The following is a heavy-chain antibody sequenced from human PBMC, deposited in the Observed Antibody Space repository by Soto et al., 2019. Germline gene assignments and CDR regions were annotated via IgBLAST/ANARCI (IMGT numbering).Heavy chain of an antibody. D-gene: IGHD3-22*01. Sequence: QITLKESGPTLVKPTQTLTLTCTFSGFSLTTRGVGVGWIRQPPGKALECLALIYWDDDKLYSPSLQSRLSNXKXTXXSHVVLTMTNVDPVDTTTYSCALVPNYYRYDCFDPWGHGTLVSDSS. J-gene: IGHJ5*02. CDR2: IYWDDDK. CDR3: ALVPNYYRYDCFDP. V-gene: IGHV2-5*02. CDR1: GFSLTTRGVG.